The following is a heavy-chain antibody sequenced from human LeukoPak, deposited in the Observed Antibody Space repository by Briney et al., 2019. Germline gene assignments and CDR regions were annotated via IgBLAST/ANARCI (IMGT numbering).Heavy chain of an antibody. CDR2: ISSSSSYI. D-gene: IGHD5/OR15-5a*01. Sequence: GSLRLSCAASGFPFSSYSMNWVRQAPGKGLEWVSSISSSSSYIYYADSVKGRFTISRDNSKNSLYLQMNSLRAEDTAVYYCARDHSVYDSLPRYGMDVWGQGTTVTVSS. CDR3: ARDHSVYDSLPRYGMDV. J-gene: IGHJ6*02. CDR1: GFPFSSYS. V-gene: IGHV3-21*01.